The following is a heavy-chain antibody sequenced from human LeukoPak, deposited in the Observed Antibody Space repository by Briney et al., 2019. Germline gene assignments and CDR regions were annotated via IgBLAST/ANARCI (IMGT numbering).Heavy chain of an antibody. Sequence: SGGSLRLACSASGFTFSRYAIHWVRQAPGKGLEYVSAICSNGGRTDYADSVKGRFTISKDNSKNTLYLQMSSLRAEDTAVYYYVKDLHSSGWYLYDYWGQGTLVTVS. D-gene: IGHD6-19*01. V-gene: IGHV3-64D*06. CDR3: VKDLHSSGWYLYDY. CDR2: ICSNGGRT. CDR1: GFTFSRYA. J-gene: IGHJ4*02.